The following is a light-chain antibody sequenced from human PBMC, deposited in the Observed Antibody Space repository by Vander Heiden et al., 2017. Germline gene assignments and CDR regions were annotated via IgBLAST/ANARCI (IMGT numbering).Light chain of an antibody. V-gene: IGKV2-28*01. Sequence: VTTHSPLRLPLTPGEAASTSCRSSQSLSHSNAYNYFDSYLQEPGQCPQLLLYLGSNPLSRVRDTYSGCGTATAFTLKISIMEAKAVGVCSCCQALQTPNAYGQGTKLEIK. J-gene: IGKJ2*01. CDR2: LGS. CDR3: CQALQTPNA. CDR1: QSLSHSNAYNY.